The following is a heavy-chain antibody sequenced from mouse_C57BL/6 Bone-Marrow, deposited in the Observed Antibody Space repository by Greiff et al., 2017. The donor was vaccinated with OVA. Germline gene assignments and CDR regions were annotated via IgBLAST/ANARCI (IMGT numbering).Heavy chain of an antibody. Sequence: VQLQQSGAELVKPGASVKLSCKASGYTFTSYWMHWVKQRPGRGLEWIGRIDPNSGGTKYNEKFKSKATLTVDKPSSTAYMQRSSLTSEDSAVYYCAGAGDYETWFAYWGQGTLVTVSA. D-gene: IGHD2-4*01. CDR1: GYTFTSYW. V-gene: IGHV1-72*01. CDR3: AGAGDYETWFAY. CDR2: IDPNSGGT. J-gene: IGHJ3*01.